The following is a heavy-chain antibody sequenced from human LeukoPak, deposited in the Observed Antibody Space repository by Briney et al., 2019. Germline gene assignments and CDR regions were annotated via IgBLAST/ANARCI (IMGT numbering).Heavy chain of an antibody. CDR1: GGSISSSTYY. CDR3: ARGDILTGYQGPFDP. CDR2: IYYSGST. J-gene: IGHJ5*02. V-gene: IGHV4-39*01. Sequence: SETLSLTCTVSGGSISSSTYYWGWIRQPPGKGLEWIGSIYYSGSTYYNPSLKSRVTISVDTSKNQFSLILSSVTAADTAVYYCARGDILTGYQGPFDPWGQGTLVTVSS. D-gene: IGHD3-9*01.